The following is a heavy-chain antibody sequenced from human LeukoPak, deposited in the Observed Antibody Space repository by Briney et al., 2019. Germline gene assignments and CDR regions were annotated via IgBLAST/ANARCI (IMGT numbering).Heavy chain of an antibody. CDR2: ISSSGSTI. V-gene: IGHV3-48*03. D-gene: IGHD3-10*01. J-gene: IGHJ4*02. CDR1: GFTFSSYE. Sequence: PGGSLRLSCAASGFTFSSYEMNWVRQAPGKGLEWVSYISSSGSTIYYADSVKGRFTISRDNAKNSLYLHMNSLRAEDTAVYYCARDKRSRWFGESTYYFDYWGQGTLVTVSS. CDR3: ARDKRSRWFGESTYYFDY.